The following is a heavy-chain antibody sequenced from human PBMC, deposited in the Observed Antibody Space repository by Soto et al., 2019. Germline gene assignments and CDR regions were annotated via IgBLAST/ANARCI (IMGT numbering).Heavy chain of an antibody. CDR1: GFTFSTNV. CDR2: MSHDGKNK. J-gene: IGHJ4*02. Sequence: GGSLRLSCGASGFTFSTNVMHWVRQSPGKGLEWVAFMSHDGKNKYYVDSVKGRFTISRDNSKNTLYLQMDSLRPEDTALYYCVKDKDRTWFFDYWGQGTLVTVSS. CDR3: VKDKDRTWFFDY. D-gene: IGHD3-9*01. V-gene: IGHV3-30*18.